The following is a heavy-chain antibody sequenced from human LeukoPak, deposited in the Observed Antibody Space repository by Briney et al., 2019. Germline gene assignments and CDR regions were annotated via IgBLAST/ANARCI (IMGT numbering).Heavy chain of an antibody. CDR3: AYRNNFEY. D-gene: IGHD1-26*01. J-gene: IGHJ4*02. CDR2: IKADGSEK. Sequence: GGSLRLSCAASGFSFSGHWMNWVRQPPGKGLEWVANIKADGSEKYYVDSVKGRFTISRDDAKRTVDPQMDNLRAEDTAIYYCAYRNNFEYWGQGALVTVSS. CDR1: GFSFSGHW. V-gene: IGHV3-7*05.